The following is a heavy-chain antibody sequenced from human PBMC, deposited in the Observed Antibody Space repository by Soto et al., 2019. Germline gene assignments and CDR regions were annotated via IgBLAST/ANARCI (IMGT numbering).Heavy chain of an antibody. J-gene: IGHJ5*02. CDR1: GFTVSSNY. V-gene: IGHV3-53*01. Sequence: ESGGGLIQPGGSLRLSCAASGFTVSSNYMSWVRQAPGKGLEWVSVIYSGGSTYYADSVKGRFTISRDNSKNTLYLQMNSLRAEDTAVYYCARTSIAVAGTASWFDPWGQGTLVTVSS. D-gene: IGHD6-19*01. CDR3: ARTSIAVAGTASWFDP. CDR2: IYSGGST.